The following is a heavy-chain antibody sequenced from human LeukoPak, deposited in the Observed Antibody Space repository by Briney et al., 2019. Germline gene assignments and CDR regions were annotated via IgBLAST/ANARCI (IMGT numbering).Heavy chain of an antibody. V-gene: IGHV3-23*01. J-gene: IGHJ4*02. Sequence: GGSLRLSCAASGFTFSSYAMSWVRQAPGKGLEWVSAISGSGGSTYYADSVKGRFTTSRDNSKNTLYLQMNSLRAEDTAVYYCAKESRDSSGYYYGDYFDYWGQGTLVTVSS. CDR3: AKESRDSSGYYYGDYFDY. CDR2: ISGSGGST. CDR1: GFTFSSYA. D-gene: IGHD3-22*01.